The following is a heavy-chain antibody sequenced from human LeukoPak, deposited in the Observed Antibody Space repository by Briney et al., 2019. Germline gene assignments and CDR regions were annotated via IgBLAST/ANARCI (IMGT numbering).Heavy chain of an antibody. CDR3: ARDDFSTYAGLNYFDY. Sequence: GASVKVSCKASGYTFTHYAVHWVRQAPGQRLEWMGWTNVANDYTESSQKFQDRFIITSDPSATTVYMELSSPRSEDTAVYYCARDDFSTYAGLNYFDYWGQGSLVTVSS. J-gene: IGHJ4*02. D-gene: IGHD4-11*01. V-gene: IGHV1-3*01. CDR1: GYTFTHYA. CDR2: TNVANDYT.